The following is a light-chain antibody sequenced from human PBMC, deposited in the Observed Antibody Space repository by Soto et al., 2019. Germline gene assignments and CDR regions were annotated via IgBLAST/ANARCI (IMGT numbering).Light chain of an antibody. CDR1: RSISDW. V-gene: IGKV1-5*01. Sequence: DIQMTQSPSSMSSSVVDRVTITFRASRSISDWLAWYQQKPGKAPELLIFDASNLKSGVSSRFSGSGSGTEFTLTISRLQPDDVATYYCLQYSSHSWTFGQGTKVDIK. CDR2: DAS. CDR3: LQYSSHSWT. J-gene: IGKJ1*01.